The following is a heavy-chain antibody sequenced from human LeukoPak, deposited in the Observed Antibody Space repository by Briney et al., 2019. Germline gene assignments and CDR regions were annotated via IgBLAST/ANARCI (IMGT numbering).Heavy chain of an antibody. CDR3: ARKSGSSGHPFDY. Sequence: QPGGSLRLSCAASGFAFSSYSMNWVRQAPGKGLEWVSYITSSSSAIYYADSVKGRFTISRDNAKNSLYLQMNSLRAEDTAVYYCARKSGSSGHPFDYWGQGTVVTVSS. CDR1: GFAFSSYS. D-gene: IGHD6-19*01. V-gene: IGHV3-48*01. J-gene: IGHJ4*02. CDR2: ITSSSSAI.